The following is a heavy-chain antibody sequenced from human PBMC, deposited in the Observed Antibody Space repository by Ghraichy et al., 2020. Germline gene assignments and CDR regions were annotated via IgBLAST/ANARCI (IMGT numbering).Heavy chain of an antibody. J-gene: IGHJ6*03. D-gene: IGHD3-10*01. Sequence: SETLSLTCTVSGDSISIGSYYWNWIRQPAGKGLEWIGRIYPSGITNFNPSLRSRVTISIDTSKNQFSLNLTSVTPADTAVYYCARVRGLGSPGFRAVPESDYYYYTDVWGRGTTVTVSS. V-gene: IGHV4-61*02. CDR2: IYPSGIT. CDR3: ARVRGLGSPGFRAVPESDYYYYTDV. CDR1: GDSISIGSYY.